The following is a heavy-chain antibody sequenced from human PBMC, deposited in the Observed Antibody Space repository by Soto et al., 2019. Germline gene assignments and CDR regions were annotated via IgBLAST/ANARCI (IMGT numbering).Heavy chain of an antibody. J-gene: IGHJ4*02. D-gene: IGHD6-19*01. V-gene: IGHV1-2*02. Sequence: ASVKVSCKASGYTFTGYYVHWVRQAPGQGLEWMGWINPNSGGTNYAQKFQGRVTMTRDTSISTAYMELSRLRSDDTAVYYCARYSSGWYERLFDYWGQGTLVTVSS. CDR1: GYTFTGYY. CDR3: ARYSSGWYERLFDY. CDR2: INPNSGGT.